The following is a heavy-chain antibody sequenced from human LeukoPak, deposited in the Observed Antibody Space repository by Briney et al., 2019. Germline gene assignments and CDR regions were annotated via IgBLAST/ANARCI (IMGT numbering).Heavy chain of an antibody. CDR1: GYTFTSYD. CDR3: ARDLPVYYYYYGMDV. D-gene: IGHD2-2*01. J-gene: IGHJ6*02. CDR2: MNPNSGNT. V-gene: IGHV1-8*01. Sequence: ASVKVPCKASGYTFTSYDINWVRQATGQGLEWMGWMNPNSGNTGYAQKFQGRVTMTRNTSMSTAYMELSSLRSEDTAVYYCARDLPVYYYYYGMDVWGQGTTVTVSS.